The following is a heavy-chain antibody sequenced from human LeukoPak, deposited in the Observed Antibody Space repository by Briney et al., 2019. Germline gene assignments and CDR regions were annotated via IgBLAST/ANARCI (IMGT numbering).Heavy chain of an antibody. J-gene: IGHJ4*02. V-gene: IGHV3-21*01. Sequence: PGGSLRLSCGTSRFTFSSYKVNWVRQAPGKGLEWVSSISSSSSYIYYADSVKGRFTISRDNARNSLYLQMNSLRAEDTAVYYCARESGSGEFDYWGQGTLVTVSS. CDR2: ISSSSSYI. CDR1: RFTFSSYK. CDR3: ARESGSGEFDY. D-gene: IGHD2-15*01.